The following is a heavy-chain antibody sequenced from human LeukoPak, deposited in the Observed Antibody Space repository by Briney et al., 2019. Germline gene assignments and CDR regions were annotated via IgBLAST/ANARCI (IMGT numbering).Heavy chain of an antibody. J-gene: IGHJ4*02. CDR2: INPSSGGT. V-gene: IGHV1-2*06. Sequence: ASVKVSCKASGGTFSSYAISWVRQAPGQGLEWMGRINPSSGGTNYAQKFQGRVTMTRDTSISTAYMELSRLRSDDTAVYYCARLRYCSSTTCYAEMYYFDYWGQGTPVTVSS. CDR1: GGTFSSYA. D-gene: IGHD2-2*01. CDR3: ARLRYCSSTTCYAEMYYFDY.